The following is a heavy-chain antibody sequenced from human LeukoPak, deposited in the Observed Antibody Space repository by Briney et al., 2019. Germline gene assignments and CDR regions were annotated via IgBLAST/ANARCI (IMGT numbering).Heavy chain of an antibody. CDR2: ISYDGSNK. J-gene: IGHJ3*02. Sequence: GRSLRLSCAASGFTFSSYGMHWVRQAPGKGLEWVAVISYDGSNKYYADSVKGRFTISRDNAKNSLYLQMNSLRAEDTAVYYCARDVDNWNYVVVAFDIWGQGTMVTVSS. CDR1: GFTFSSYG. D-gene: IGHD1-7*01. V-gene: IGHV3-30*03. CDR3: ARDVDNWNYVVVAFDI.